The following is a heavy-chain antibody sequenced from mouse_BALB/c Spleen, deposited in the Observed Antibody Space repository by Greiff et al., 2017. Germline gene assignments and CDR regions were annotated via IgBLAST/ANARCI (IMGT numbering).Heavy chain of an antibody. CDR2: ISYSGST. J-gene: IGHJ1*01. CDR3: ARFYYGSSYSWYFDV. D-gene: IGHD1-1*01. Sequence: ESGPGLVKPSQSLSLTCTVTGYSITSDYAWNWIRQFPGNKLEWMGYISYSGSTSYNPSLKSRISITRDTSKNQFFLQLNSVTTEDTATYYCARFYYGSSYSWYFDVWGAGTTVTVSS. CDR1: GYSITSDYA. V-gene: IGHV3-2*02.